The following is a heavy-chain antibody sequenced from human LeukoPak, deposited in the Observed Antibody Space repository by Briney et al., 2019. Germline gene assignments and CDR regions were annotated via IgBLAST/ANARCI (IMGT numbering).Heavy chain of an antibody. V-gene: IGHV4-39*01. J-gene: IGHJ3*02. Sequence: SETLSLTCNVSGGSVSSSGYYWGWIRQPPGKGLEWIGSIYYSGSTYYNPSLKSRVTISVDTSKNQFSLKMSSVTAADTAVYYCARQLWFGSDSDAFDIWGQGTMVIVSS. D-gene: IGHD3-10*01. CDR2: IYYSGST. CDR3: ARQLWFGSDSDAFDI. CDR1: GGSVSSSGYY.